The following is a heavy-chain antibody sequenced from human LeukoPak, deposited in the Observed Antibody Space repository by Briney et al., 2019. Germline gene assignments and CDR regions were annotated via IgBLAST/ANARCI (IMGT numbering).Heavy chain of an antibody. D-gene: IGHD3-22*01. CDR1: GFTFDDYA. J-gene: IGHJ4*02. V-gene: IGHV3-9*01. CDR3: AKDPYYYDISGYLDY. Sequence: GRSLRLSCAASGFTFDDYAMHWVRQAPGKGLEWVSGISWNSGSIGYADSVKGRFTISRDNAKNSLYLQMNSLRAEDTALYYCAKDPYYYDISGYLDYWGQGTLVTVSS. CDR2: ISWNSGSI.